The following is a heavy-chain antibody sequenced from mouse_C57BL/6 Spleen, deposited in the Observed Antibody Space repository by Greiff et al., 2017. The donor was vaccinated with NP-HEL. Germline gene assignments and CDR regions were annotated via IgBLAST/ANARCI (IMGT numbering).Heavy chain of an antibody. CDR2: ISGGGGNT. J-gene: IGHJ2*01. Sequence: EVMLVESGGGLVKPGGSLKLSCAASGFTFSSYTMSWVRQTPEKRLEWVATISGGGGNTYYPDSVKGRFTISRDNAKNTLYLQMSSLRSEDTALYYCARHGAGYFDYWGQGTTLTASS. V-gene: IGHV5-9*01. D-gene: IGHD3-3*01. CDR3: ARHGAGYFDY. CDR1: GFTFSSYT.